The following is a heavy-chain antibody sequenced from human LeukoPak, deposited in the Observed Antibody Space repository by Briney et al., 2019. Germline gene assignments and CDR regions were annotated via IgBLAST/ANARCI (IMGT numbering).Heavy chain of an antibody. CDR1: GYHFTNYW. CDR2: IDPSDSYN. CDR3: ARAYSRSRFDY. V-gene: IGHV5-10-1*01. J-gene: IGHJ4*02. D-gene: IGHD6-6*01. Sequence: GESLKISCKGSGYHFTNYWISWVREIPGKGLEWVGTIDPSDSYNNYSPSFQGHVTISADKSISTAYLQWSSLKASDTAMYYCARAYSRSRFDYWGQGTLVTVSS.